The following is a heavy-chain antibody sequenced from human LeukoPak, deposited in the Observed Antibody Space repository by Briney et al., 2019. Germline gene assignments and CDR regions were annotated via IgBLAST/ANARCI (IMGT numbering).Heavy chain of an antibody. CDR2: ISTTSSYI. V-gene: IGHV3-21*04. J-gene: IGHJ6*02. Sequence: GGSLRLSCAASGFTFSSYTMNWLRQAPGRGLEWLSSISTTSSYIYYADSVKGRFTISRDFFKNTLDLQMNSLRAEDTAVYYCAKCLPVTATRPLDFYYGMDAWGQGTTVTVSS. CDR1: GFTFSSYT. CDR3: AKCLPVTATRPLDFYYGMDA. D-gene: IGHD3-10*01.